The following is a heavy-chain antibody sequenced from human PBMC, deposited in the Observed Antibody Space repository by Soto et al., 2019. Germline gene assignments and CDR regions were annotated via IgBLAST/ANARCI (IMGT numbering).Heavy chain of an antibody. CDR3: ARDPLTAVVLLFGMDV. J-gene: IGHJ6*02. CDR2: IWYDGSNK. Sequence: GGSLRLSCAASGFTFSSYGMHWVRQAPGKGLEWVAVIWYDGSNKYYADSVKGRFTISRDNSKNTLYLQMNSLRAEDTAVYYCARDPLTAVVLLFGMDVWGQGTTVTVSS. V-gene: IGHV3-33*01. D-gene: IGHD2-15*01. CDR1: GFTFSSYG.